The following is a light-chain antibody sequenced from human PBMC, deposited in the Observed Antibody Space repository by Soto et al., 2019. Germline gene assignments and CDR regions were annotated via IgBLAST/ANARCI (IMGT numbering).Light chain of an antibody. Sequence: EMVMTQSPATLSVSTGERATLSCRASQSVSSNLAWYQQKPGQAPRLLIYGASTRATGIPARFSGSGSGTEFTLTISSLQSEDFAVYYCQQYNNWPPWTFGQGT. CDR1: QSVSSN. CDR2: GAS. J-gene: IGKJ1*01. CDR3: QQYNNWPPWT. V-gene: IGKV3-15*01.